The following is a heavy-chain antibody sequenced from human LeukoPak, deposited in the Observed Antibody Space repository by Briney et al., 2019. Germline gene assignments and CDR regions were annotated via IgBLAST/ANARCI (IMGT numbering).Heavy chain of an antibody. CDR1: GYTFTSYD. D-gene: IGHD3-22*01. V-gene: IGHV1-8*01. CDR2: MNPNSANT. J-gene: IGHJ4*02. Sequence: ASVKVSCKASGYTFTSYDINWVRQATGQGLEWMGWMNPNSANTGYALKSQGRVTMTRNTSISTAYMELSSLTSEDTAVYYCARGLGVNSGYYVDYWGQGTLVTVSS. CDR3: ARGLGVNSGYYVDY.